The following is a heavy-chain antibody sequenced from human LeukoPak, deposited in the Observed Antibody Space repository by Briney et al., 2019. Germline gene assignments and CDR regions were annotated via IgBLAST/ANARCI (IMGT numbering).Heavy chain of an antibody. CDR2: IHPEGDEK. Sequence: GGSLRLSCVASGFTFGNFWMSWVRHSPGRGLEWVANIHPEGDEKYHVESVMGRFTISRDNAESSLFLQMNGLRAEDTAVYYCARGDAFSGDHWGQGTLVTVSS. CDR3: ARGDAFSGDH. V-gene: IGHV3-7*04. CDR1: GFTFGNFW. J-gene: IGHJ4*02.